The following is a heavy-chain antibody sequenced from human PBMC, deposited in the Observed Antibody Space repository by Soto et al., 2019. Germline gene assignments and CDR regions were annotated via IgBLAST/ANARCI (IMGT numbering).Heavy chain of an antibody. CDR3: ARATFYGSGSSSYYYYYGMDV. CDR2: INAGNGNT. J-gene: IGHJ6*02. D-gene: IGHD3-10*01. V-gene: IGHV1-3*01. CDR1: GYTFTCYA. Sequence: ASVKVSCKASGYTFTCYAMYCVRQAPGQRLEWMGWINAGNGNTKYSQKFQGRVTITRDTSASTAYMELSSLRSEDTAVYYCARATFYGSGSSSYYYYYGMDVWGQGTTVTVSS.